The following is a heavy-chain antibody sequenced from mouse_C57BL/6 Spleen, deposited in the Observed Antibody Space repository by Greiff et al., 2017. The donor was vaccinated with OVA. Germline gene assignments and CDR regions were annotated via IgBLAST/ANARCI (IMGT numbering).Heavy chain of an antibody. CDR1: GYTFTSYW. V-gene: IGHV1-64*01. J-gene: IGHJ4*01. D-gene: IGHD1-1*01. CDR2: IHPNGGST. CDR3: ARSYYGSSYDYAMDD. Sequence: QVQLQQPGAELVKPGASVKLSCKASGYTFTSYWMHWVKQRPGQGLEWIGMIHPNGGSTNYNEKFKSKATLTVDKSSSTAYMQLSSLTSEDSAVYYCARSYYGSSYDYAMDDWGQGTSVTVSS.